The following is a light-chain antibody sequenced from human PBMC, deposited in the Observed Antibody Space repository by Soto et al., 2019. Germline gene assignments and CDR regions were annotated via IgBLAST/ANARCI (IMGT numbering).Light chain of an antibody. J-gene: IGKJ1*01. CDR3: VADYNHPWT. CDR2: AAS. Sequence: AIQMTQSPSSLSASVGDRVTITCRASQGIRNDLGWYQQKPGKAPKLLIYAASSLQSGAPLRFSGSGSGTDFTITVSSPTAGACARCCCVADYNHPWTCGQGTKVEIK. CDR1: QGIRND. V-gene: IGKV1-6*01.